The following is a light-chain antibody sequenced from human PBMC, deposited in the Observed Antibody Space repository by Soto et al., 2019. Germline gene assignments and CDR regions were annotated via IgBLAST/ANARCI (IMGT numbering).Light chain of an antibody. CDR1: QSIRSY. V-gene: IGKV1-39*01. J-gene: IGKJ1*01. Sequence: DIQMPQSPSSLSASVGDRVTIPCRASQSIRSYLNWYQQKPGKAPKLLIYAASSLQSGVPSRFSGSGSGTDFTLTISSLQPEDFETYYCQQSYSTPGTFGQGTKGESK. CDR2: AAS. CDR3: QQSYSTPGT.